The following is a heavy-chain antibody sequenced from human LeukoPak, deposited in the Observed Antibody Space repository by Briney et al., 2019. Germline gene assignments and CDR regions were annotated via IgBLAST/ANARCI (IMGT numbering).Heavy chain of an antibody. V-gene: IGHV3-21*05. D-gene: IGHD2-2*01. Sequence: GGSLRLSCAASGFTFSRYAMNWARQAPGKGLEWVSYINTDSNDIHYADSVKGRFTISRDNARNTLYLQLSSLRAEDSGVYYCARDTFQPGLIDSWGQGTLVTVSS. CDR3: ARDTFQPGLIDS. J-gene: IGHJ4*02. CDR1: GFTFSRYA. CDR2: INTDSNDI.